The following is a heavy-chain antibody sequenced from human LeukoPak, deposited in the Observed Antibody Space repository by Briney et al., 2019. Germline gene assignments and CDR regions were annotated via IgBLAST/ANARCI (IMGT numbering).Heavy chain of an antibody. J-gene: IGHJ4*02. CDR1: GFTFSSYS. CDR3: TKDRMGAIIFFDY. D-gene: IGHD1-26*01. Sequence: GGSLRLSCAASGFTFSSYSMNWVRQAPGKGLEWVSTITGSGDRTYNADSLKGRFTISRDNFKNTLYLQMNSLTPEDTAVYYCTKDRMGAIIFFDYWGQGTLVTVSS. CDR2: ITGSGDRT. V-gene: IGHV3-23*01.